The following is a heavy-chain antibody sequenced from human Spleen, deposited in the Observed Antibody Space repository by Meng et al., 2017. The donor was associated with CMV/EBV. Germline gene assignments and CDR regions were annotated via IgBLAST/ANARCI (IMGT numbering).Heavy chain of an antibody. CDR3: ARDYYYGSGSYSCFDP. CDR1: GYTFTGYY. J-gene: IGHJ5*02. D-gene: IGHD3-10*01. V-gene: IGHV3-7*01. CDR2: IKQDGSEK. Sequence: SCKASGYTFTGYYMHWVRQAPGKGLEWVANIKQDGSEKFYVDSVKGRFTISRDNAKNSLYLQINSLRAEDTAVYYCARDYYYGSGSYSCFDPWGQGTLVTVSS.